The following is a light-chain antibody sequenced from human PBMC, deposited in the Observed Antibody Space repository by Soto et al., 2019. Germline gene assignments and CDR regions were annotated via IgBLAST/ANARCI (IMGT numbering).Light chain of an antibody. J-gene: IGLJ1*01. CDR3: SSYAGSNNYV. CDR2: EVS. Sequence: QSVLTQPPSASGSPGQSVTISCTGTSSDVGGYNYVTWYQQHPGKAPKVVIYEVSKRPSGVPDRFSGSKSGNTASLTVSGLQAEDEADYYCSSYAGSNNYVFGTGTKATVL. CDR1: SSDVGGYNY. V-gene: IGLV2-8*01.